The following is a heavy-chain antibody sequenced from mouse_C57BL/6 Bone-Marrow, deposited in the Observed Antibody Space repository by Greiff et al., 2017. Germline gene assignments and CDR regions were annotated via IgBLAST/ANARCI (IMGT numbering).Heavy chain of an antibody. Sequence: QVQLQQPGAELVKPGASVKLSCKASGYTFTSYWMQWVKQRPGQGLEWIGELDPSDSDTNYNQKFKGKATLTVDTSSDTASMLLSSLTSEDSAVYYCAKEDYSSSHYAMDYWGQGTSVTVSS. CDR3: AKEDYSSSHYAMDY. J-gene: IGHJ4*01. CDR1: GYTFTSYW. V-gene: IGHV1-50*01. D-gene: IGHD1-1*01. CDR2: LDPSDSDT.